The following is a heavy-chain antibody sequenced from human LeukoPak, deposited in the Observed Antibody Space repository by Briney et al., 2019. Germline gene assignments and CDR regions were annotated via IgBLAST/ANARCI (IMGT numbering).Heavy chain of an antibody. CDR3: ASDCSGGSCYSGY. J-gene: IGHJ4*02. V-gene: IGHV1-69*06. CDR2: IIPIFGTA. D-gene: IGHD2-15*01. Sequence: SVKVSCKASGGTFSSYAISWVRQAPGQGLEWMGGIIPIFGTANYAQKFQGRVTITADKSTSTAYMELSSLRSEDTAVYYCASDCSGGSCYSGYWGQGTLVTVSS. CDR1: GGTFSSYA.